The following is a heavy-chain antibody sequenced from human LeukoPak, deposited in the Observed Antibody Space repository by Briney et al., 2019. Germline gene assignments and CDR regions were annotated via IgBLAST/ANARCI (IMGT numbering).Heavy chain of an antibody. D-gene: IGHD2-15*01. CDR3: ASATLRCSGGSCYEMDV. V-gene: IGHV1-69*05. CDR1: GGTFSSYA. Sequence: ASVKVSCKASGGTFSSYAISWVRQAPGQGLEWMGGIIPIFGTANYAQKLQGRVTMTTDTSTSTAYMELRSLRSDDTAVYYCASATLRCSGGSCYEMDVWGKGTTVTVSS. CDR2: IIPIFGTA. J-gene: IGHJ6*04.